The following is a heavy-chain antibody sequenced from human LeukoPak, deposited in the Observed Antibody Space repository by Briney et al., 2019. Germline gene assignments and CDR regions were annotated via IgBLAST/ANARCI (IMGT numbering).Heavy chain of an antibody. CDR1: GGSISSGDYY. V-gene: IGHV4-30-4*01. Sequence: SETLSLTCTVSGGSISSGDYYWTWIRQPPGKGLEWIGYIFYTGNTYYNPSLKSRVTISVDTSKNQFSLKLSSVTAADTAVYYCARKNIVVVPAATRQYYFDYWGQGTLVTVSS. D-gene: IGHD2-2*01. J-gene: IGHJ4*02. CDR3: ARKNIVVVPAATRQYYFDY. CDR2: IFYTGNT.